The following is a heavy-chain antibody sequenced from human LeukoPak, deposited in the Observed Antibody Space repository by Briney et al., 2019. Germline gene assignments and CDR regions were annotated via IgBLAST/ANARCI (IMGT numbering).Heavy chain of an antibody. CDR1: GGTFSSYA. CDR3: AREAPAARYYYYYMDV. D-gene: IGHD2-2*01. V-gene: IGHV1-69*05. J-gene: IGHJ6*03. Sequence: GASVKVSCKASGGTFSSYAISWVRQAPGQGLEWMGRIIPIFGTANYAQKFQGRVTITTDESTSTAYMELSSLRSEDTAVYYCAREAPAARYYYYYMDVWGKGTTVTVSS. CDR2: IIPIFGTA.